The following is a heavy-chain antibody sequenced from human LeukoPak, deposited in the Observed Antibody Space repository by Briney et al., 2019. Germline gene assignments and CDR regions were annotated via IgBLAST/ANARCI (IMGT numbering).Heavy chain of an antibody. Sequence: SETLSLTCAVYGGSFSGYYWSWIRQPPGKGLEWIGNIYYSGSFYYNPSLKSRVTVSVDTAKNQFSLKLSSVTAADTAVYYCARQQYSTSSCDSWGQGTLVTVST. CDR3: ARQQYSTSSCDS. D-gene: IGHD6-6*01. CDR2: IYYSGSF. V-gene: IGHV4-59*01. CDR1: GGSFSGYY. J-gene: IGHJ4*02.